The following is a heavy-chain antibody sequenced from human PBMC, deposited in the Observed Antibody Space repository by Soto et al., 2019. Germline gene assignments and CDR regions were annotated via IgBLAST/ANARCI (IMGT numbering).Heavy chain of an antibody. Sequence: GASVKVSCKASGGTFSSYAISWVRQAPGQGLEWMGGIIPIFGTANYAQKFQGRVTITADESTSTAYMELSSLRSEDTAVYYCARERGYSYVYYFDYWGQGTPVTVSS. CDR1: GGTFSSYA. CDR2: IIPIFGTA. V-gene: IGHV1-69*13. CDR3: ARERGYSYVYYFDY. J-gene: IGHJ4*02. D-gene: IGHD5-18*01.